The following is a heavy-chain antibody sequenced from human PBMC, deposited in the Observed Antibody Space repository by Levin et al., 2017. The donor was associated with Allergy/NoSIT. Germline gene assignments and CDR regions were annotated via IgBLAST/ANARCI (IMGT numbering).Heavy chain of an antibody. V-gene: IGHV3-69-1*02. D-gene: IGHD4-11*01. J-gene: IGHJ4*02. CDR2: ISYTGII. CDR1: GVTFSSSH. CDR3: ARRGDSNGAFEY. Sequence: VASVKVSCAVSGVTFSSSHMNWIRQAPGKGLEWVSYISYTGIINYAGSVKGRFTTSRDNAKNSVILQMNSLRDEDTAVYYCARRGDSNGAFEYWGRGTLVTVSS.